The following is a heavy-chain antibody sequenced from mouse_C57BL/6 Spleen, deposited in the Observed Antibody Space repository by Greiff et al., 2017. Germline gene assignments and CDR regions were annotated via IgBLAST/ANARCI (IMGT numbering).Heavy chain of an antibody. CDR1: GYSITSGYY. CDR2: ISYDGSN. Sequence: EVQLQESGPGLVKPSQSLSLTCSVTGYSITSGYYWNWIRQLPGNKLEWVGYISYDGSNNYNPSLKNRISITRDTSKNQFFLKLNSATTEDTATYYCARGFDYWGQGTTLTVSS. V-gene: IGHV3-6*01. J-gene: IGHJ2*01. CDR3: ARGFDY.